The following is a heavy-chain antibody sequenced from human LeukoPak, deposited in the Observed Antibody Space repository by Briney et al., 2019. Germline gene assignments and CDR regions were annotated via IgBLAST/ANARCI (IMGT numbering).Heavy chain of an antibody. CDR3: AKSKTVTTEFDH. Sequence: GGSLRLSCAASGFTFDDYAMHWVRQVPGKGLEWVSGISWNSGSIGYADSVKGLFTISRDNAKNSLYLQMNSLRAEDMALYYCAKSKTVTTEFDHWGQGTLVTVSS. V-gene: IGHV3-9*03. CDR2: ISWNSGSI. D-gene: IGHD4-17*01. CDR1: GFTFDDYA. J-gene: IGHJ4*02.